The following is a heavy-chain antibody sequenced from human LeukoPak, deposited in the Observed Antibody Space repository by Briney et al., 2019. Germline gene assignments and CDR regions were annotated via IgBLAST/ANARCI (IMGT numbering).Heavy chain of an antibody. Sequence: PGGSLRLSCAASGFTFSNYWMSWVRQAPGKGLEWLANINQDGSEMYYVDSVKGRFTISRDNSKNMLDLQMNSLRAEDTAVYYCAKVMEDYGDYGVVDYWGQGTLVTVSS. CDR2: INQDGSEM. D-gene: IGHD4-17*01. J-gene: IGHJ4*02. CDR1: GFTFSNYW. V-gene: IGHV3-7*01. CDR3: AKVMEDYGDYGVVDY.